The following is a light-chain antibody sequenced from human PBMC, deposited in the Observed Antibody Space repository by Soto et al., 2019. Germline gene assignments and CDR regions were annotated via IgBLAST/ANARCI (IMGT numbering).Light chain of an antibody. CDR3: QQRNIWPPVT. V-gene: IGKV3-11*01. Sequence: EMVLTQSPATLSLSPGESATLSCRARQNVGHNFAWYQQKSGQPPRLLIHTASSRATGIPARFSGSGSRTDFTLTISSLEPEDSAIYYCQQRNIWPPVTFGQGTRLEIK. CDR1: QNVGHN. J-gene: IGKJ5*01. CDR2: TAS.